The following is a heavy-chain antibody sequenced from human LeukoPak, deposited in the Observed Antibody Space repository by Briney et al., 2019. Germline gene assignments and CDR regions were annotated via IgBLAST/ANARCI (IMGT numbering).Heavy chain of an antibody. CDR3: AKDRDTYNYGSGSYGPGFDY. Sequence: PGGSLRLSCAASGFTFSSYGMHWVRQAPGKGLEWGAFIRYDGSNKYYADSVKGRFTISRDNSKNTLYLQMNSLRAEDTAVYYCAKDRDTYNYGSGSYGPGFDYWGQGTLVTVSS. J-gene: IGHJ4*02. CDR1: GFTFSSYG. D-gene: IGHD3-10*01. CDR2: IRYDGSNK. V-gene: IGHV3-30*02.